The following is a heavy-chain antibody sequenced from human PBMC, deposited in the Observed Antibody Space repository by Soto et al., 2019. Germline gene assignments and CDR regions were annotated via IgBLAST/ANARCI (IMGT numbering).Heavy chain of an antibody. Sequence: SETLSLTCTVSGGSISSSSYYWGWIRQPPGKGLEWIGSIYYSGSTYYNPSLKSRVTISVDTSKNQFSLKLSSVTAADTAVYYCARRVAAISYWFDPWGQGTLVTVSS. CDR2: IYYSGST. J-gene: IGHJ5*02. D-gene: IGHD2-2*02. CDR3: ARRVAAISYWFDP. CDR1: GGSISSSSYY. V-gene: IGHV4-39*01.